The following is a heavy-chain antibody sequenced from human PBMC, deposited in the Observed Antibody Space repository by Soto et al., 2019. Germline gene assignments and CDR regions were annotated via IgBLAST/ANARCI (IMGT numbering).Heavy chain of an antibody. J-gene: IGHJ4*02. Sequence: QVQLVQSGAEVKSPGASVKVSCKASGYTFTSYDINCVRQATGQGFEWMGWMNPKSGGTRYIQKYQGRVTMTRDTSISTADMELSSLTSEDTAVYYCARGPTGMLDYWGQGTLVTVTS. CDR1: GYTFTSYD. CDR3: ARGPTGMLDY. CDR2: MNPKSGGT. V-gene: IGHV1-8*01.